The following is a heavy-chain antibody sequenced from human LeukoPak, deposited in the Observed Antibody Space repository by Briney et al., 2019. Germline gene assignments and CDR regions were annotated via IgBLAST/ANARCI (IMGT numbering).Heavy chain of an antibody. D-gene: IGHD3-22*01. Sequence: SETLSLTCTVSGGSISSSSYYWGWIRQPPGKGLEWIGSIYYSGSTYYNPSLKSRVTISVDTSKNQFSLKLSSVTAADTAVYYCARVRYYDSSGYGEFDYWGQGTLVTVSS. V-gene: IGHV4-39*07. J-gene: IGHJ4*02. CDR2: IYYSGST. CDR1: GGSISSSSYY. CDR3: ARVRYYDSSGYGEFDY.